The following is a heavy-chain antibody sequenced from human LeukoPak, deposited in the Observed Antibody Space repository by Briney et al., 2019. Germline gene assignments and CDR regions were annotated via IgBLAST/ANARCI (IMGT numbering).Heavy chain of an antibody. CDR3: ARGPTMVRGVNDY. Sequence: SETLSLTCTVSGGSISSYYWSWIRQPPGKGLEWIGYIYYSGGTNYNPSLKSRVTISVDTSKNQFSLKLSSVTAADTAVYYCARGPTMVRGVNDYWGQGTLVTVSS. D-gene: IGHD3-10*01. J-gene: IGHJ4*02. V-gene: IGHV4-59*01. CDR2: IYYSGGT. CDR1: GGSISSYY.